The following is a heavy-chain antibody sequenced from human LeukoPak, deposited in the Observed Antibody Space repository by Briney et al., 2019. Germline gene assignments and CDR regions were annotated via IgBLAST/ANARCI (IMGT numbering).Heavy chain of an antibody. CDR1: GGSISSYY. Sequence: SETLSLTCTVSGGSISSYYWSWIRQPAGKGLEWIGRIYTSGSTNYNPSLKSRVTMSVDTSKNQFSLKLSSVTAADTAVYYCARVGAVARGYYYYYMDVWGKGTTVTASS. CDR3: ARVGAVARGYYYYYMDV. CDR2: IYTSGST. D-gene: IGHD6-19*01. V-gene: IGHV4-4*07. J-gene: IGHJ6*03.